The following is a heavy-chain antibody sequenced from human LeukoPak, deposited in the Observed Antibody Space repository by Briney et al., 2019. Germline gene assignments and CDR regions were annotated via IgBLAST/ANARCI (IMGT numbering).Heavy chain of an antibody. CDR1: GYTFTSYD. Sequence: ASVKVSCKASGYTFTSYDINWVRQATGQGLEWMGWMNPNSGNTGYAQKFQGRVAMTRNTSISTAYIELSSLRSEDTAVYYCARRGNSRRFDYWGQGTLVTVSS. CDR3: ARRGNSRRFDY. CDR2: MNPNSGNT. V-gene: IGHV1-8*01. J-gene: IGHJ4*02. D-gene: IGHD2/OR15-2a*01.